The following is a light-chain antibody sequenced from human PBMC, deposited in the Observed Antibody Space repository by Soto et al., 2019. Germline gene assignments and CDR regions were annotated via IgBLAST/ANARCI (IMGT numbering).Light chain of an antibody. J-gene: IGKJ5*01. V-gene: IGKV3-15*01. CDR2: GGF. CDR1: QSVANN. Sequence: FALTPSPGTLSLTPGARAPLSCRASQSVANNYLTWYQQKPGQAPRLLIYGGFTRATGIAARFSGSGSGTEFTLTISSLQSEDSAVYYCQQYNNWPPITFGQGTRLEIK. CDR3: QQYNNWPPIT.